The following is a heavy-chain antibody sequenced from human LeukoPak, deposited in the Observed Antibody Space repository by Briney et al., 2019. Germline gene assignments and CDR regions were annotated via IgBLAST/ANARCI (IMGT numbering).Heavy chain of an antibody. D-gene: IGHD6-19*01. CDR3: TRVLYSSGWYGDHY. J-gene: IGHJ4*02. Sequence: GGSLRLSCTASGFTFSSYWMHWVRQAPGKGLVWVSRINTGGSNTYYADSVKGRFTISRDNAKNTLYLQMNSLRAEDTAVYYCTRVLYSSGWYGDHYWGQGTLVTVSS. V-gene: IGHV3-74*01. CDR2: INTGGSNT. CDR1: GFTFSSYW.